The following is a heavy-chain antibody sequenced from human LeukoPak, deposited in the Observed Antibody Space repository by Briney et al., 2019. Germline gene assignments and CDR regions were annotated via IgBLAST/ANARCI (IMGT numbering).Heavy chain of an antibody. Sequence: ASVKVSCKASGYTFTGYYMHWVRQAPGQGLEWMGWINPNSGGTNYAQKFQSRVTMTRDTSISTAYMELSRLRSDDTAVYYCARDMRIAAAGASDYWGQGTLVTVSS. CDR1: GYTFTGYY. CDR3: ARDMRIAAAGASDY. J-gene: IGHJ4*02. V-gene: IGHV1-2*02. D-gene: IGHD6-13*01. CDR2: INPNSGGT.